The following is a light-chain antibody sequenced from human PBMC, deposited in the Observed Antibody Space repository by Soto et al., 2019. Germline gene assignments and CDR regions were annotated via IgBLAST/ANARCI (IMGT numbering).Light chain of an antibody. CDR2: DAS. J-gene: IGKJ4*01. CDR3: QQRSNWLT. V-gene: IGKV3-11*01. Sequence: FVLQHFPPTFPFSPGEKATPSSRASQSVSSYLAWYQQKPGQAPRLLIYDASNRATGIPARFSGSGSGTDFTLTISSLEPEDFAVYYCQQRSNWLTFGGGTKVDIK. CDR1: QSVSSY.